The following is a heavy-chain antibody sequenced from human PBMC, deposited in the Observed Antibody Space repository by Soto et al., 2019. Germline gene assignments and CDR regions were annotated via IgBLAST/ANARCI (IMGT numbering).Heavy chain of an antibody. D-gene: IGHD3-3*01. Sequence: ASVQVSCKASGYTFTSYDFNCVRQATGQGLEWMGWMNPNSGNTGYAQKFQRRVTMTRITSISTAYMELSSLRSKDTAVYYCARTQSRRYYNFWSGYLDAFDIWGQGTMVTVSS. CDR1: GYTFTSYD. J-gene: IGHJ3*02. CDR3: ARTQSRRYYNFWSGYLDAFDI. CDR2: MNPNSGNT. V-gene: IGHV1-8*01.